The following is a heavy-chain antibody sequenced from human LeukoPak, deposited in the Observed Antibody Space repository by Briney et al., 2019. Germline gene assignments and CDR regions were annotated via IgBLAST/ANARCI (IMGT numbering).Heavy chain of an antibody. CDR3: ARPYYYDSRIDP. Sequence: SQTLSVTCTVSGGSISSGDYYWSWIRQPPGKGLEWIAYMYYSGSTYYNPSLKSRVTMSADTSKNQLSLKLSSVTAADTAVYYCARPYYYDSRIDPWGQGILVTVSS. CDR2: MYYSGST. CDR1: GGSISSGDYY. V-gene: IGHV4-30-4*01. D-gene: IGHD3-22*01. J-gene: IGHJ5*02.